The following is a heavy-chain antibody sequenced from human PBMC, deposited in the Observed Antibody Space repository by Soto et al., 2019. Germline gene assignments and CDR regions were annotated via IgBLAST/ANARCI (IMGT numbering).Heavy chain of an antibody. D-gene: IGHD3-10*01. CDR1: GFTFSSYA. Sequence: EVQLLESGGGLVQPGGSLRLSCAASGFTFSSYAMSWVRQAPGKGLEWVSAISGSGGSTYYADSVKGRFTTSRDNSKNPLYLQMNSLRAEDTAVYYCGGDRHYGAGSYYNADWGQGTLVTVSS. V-gene: IGHV3-23*01. CDR3: GGDRHYGAGSYYNAD. CDR2: ISGSGGST. J-gene: IGHJ4*02.